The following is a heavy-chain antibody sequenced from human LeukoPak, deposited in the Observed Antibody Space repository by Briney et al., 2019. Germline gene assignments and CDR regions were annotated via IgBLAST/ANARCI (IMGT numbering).Heavy chain of an antibody. Sequence: SETLSLTCTVSGGSISSSSYYWGWIRQPPGKGLEWIGSIYYSGSTYYNPSLKSRVTISVDTSKNQFSLKLSSVTAADTAVYYCAEGRYFDWFDDAFDIWGQGTMVTVSS. J-gene: IGHJ3*02. V-gene: IGHV4-39*01. CDR2: IYYSGST. CDR3: AEGRYFDWFDDAFDI. CDR1: GGSISSSSYY. D-gene: IGHD3-9*01.